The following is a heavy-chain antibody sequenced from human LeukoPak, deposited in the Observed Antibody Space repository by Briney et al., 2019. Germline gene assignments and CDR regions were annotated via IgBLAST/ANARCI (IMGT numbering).Heavy chain of an antibody. CDR2: IIPEFDEA. V-gene: IGHV1-69*15. CDR1: GGILSKWS. J-gene: IGHJ4*02. D-gene: IGHD5-18*01. Sequence: SVKVSCRASGGILSKWSISWVRQAPGQGLEWVGTIIPEFDEAHYAQKLQGRVTISADDSATAAYMELRSLRSDDTAVYYCASGGVTVYSYGPDYWGQGTLVAVSS. CDR3: ASGGVTVYSYGPDY.